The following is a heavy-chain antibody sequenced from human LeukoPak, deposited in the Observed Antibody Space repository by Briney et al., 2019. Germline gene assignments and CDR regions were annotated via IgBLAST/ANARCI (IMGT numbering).Heavy chain of an antibody. CDR3: ARHGGLYYDFWSGTEGVDY. D-gene: IGHD3-3*01. Sequence: SETLSLTCTVSGGSISSSSYYWGWIRQPPGKGLEWIGSIYYCGSTYYNPSLKSRVTISVDTSKNQFSLKLSSVTAADTAVYYCARHGGLYYDFWSGTEGVDYWGQGTLVTVSS. V-gene: IGHV4-39*01. CDR2: IYYCGST. CDR1: GGSISSSSYY. J-gene: IGHJ4*02.